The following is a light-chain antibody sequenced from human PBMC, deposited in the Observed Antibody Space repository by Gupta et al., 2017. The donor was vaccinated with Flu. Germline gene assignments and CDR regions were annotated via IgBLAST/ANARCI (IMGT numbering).Light chain of an antibody. J-gene: IGKJ4*01. V-gene: IGKV4-1*01. CDR2: SAS. CDR1: RSVLYSLNNRNY. Sequence: DIVMTQSPESLAVSLGERATINCKSSRSVLYSLNNRNYLAWYQQKPGQPPKLIIYSASTRAYGVTDRFSGSGYGTDFTLTISRRQAEDVANYYFQQGLSTISFGWGTKVEIK. CDR3: QQGLSTIS.